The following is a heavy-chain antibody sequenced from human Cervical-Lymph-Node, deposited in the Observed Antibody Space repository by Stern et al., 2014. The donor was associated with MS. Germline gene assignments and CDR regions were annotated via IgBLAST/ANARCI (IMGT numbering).Heavy chain of an antibody. CDR1: GFTFSSYG. CDR2: ISYDGSNE. D-gene: IGHD2/OR15-2a*01. V-gene: IGHV3-30*03. Sequence: QVQLVQSGGGVVQPGRSLRLSCAASGFTFSSYGMHWVRPAPGKGLEWVTLISYDGSNEYYADSVKGRFTISRDNSKNTVYLQMNSLRPEDTAVYYCARPRRPYFFRGNHHYYGMDVWGQGTRVSVSS. J-gene: IGHJ6*02. CDR3: ARPRRPYFFRGNHHYYGMDV.